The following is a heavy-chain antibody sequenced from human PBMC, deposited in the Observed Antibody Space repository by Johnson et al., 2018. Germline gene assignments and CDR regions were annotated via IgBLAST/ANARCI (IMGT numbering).Heavy chain of an antibody. CDR2: ISSRSSYI. Sequence: VQLVESGGGLVTPGGSLRLSCAASGFTLSSYSMNWVRQAPGKGLEWVSSISSRSSYIYYADSVKGRFTISRDNAKNSLYLQMNSLRAEDTAVYYCASMTVYYYYMDVWGKGTTVTVSS. CDR1: GFTLSSYS. D-gene: IGHD4-17*01. J-gene: IGHJ6*03. CDR3: ASMTVYYYYMDV. V-gene: IGHV3-21*01.